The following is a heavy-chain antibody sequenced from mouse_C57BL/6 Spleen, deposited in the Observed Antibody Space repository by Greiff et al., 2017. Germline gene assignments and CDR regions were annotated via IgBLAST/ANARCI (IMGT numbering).Heavy chain of an antibody. J-gene: IGHJ2*01. D-gene: IGHD2-4*01. Sequence: EVKLMESGPGLVKPSQSLSLTCSVTGYSITSGYYWNWLRQFPGNKLEWMGYISYDGSNNYNPSLKNRISITRDTSKNQFFLKLNSVTTEDTATYYCARGPHYDYDGYFDYWGQGTTLTVSS. CDR3: ARGPHYDYDGYFDY. CDR2: ISYDGSN. CDR1: GYSITSGYY. V-gene: IGHV3-6*01.